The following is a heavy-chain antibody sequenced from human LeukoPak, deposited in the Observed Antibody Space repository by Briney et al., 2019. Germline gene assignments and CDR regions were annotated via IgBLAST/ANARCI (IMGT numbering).Heavy chain of an antibody. CDR1: GYTFTSYG. Sequence: ASVNVSCTASGYTFTSYGISWVRPAPGQGLAWMGWISAYNGNTNYAQKLQGRVTMTTDTSTSTAYMELRSLRSDDTAVYYCARVRILYSSSWYSDNWFDPWGQGTLVTVS. D-gene: IGHD6-13*01. J-gene: IGHJ5*02. CDR3: ARVRILYSSSWYSDNWFDP. CDR2: ISAYNGNT. V-gene: IGHV1-18*01.